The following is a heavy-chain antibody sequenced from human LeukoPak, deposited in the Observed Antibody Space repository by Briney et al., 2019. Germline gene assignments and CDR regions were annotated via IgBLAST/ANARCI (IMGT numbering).Heavy chain of an antibody. J-gene: IGHJ3*02. CDR2: ISSSSSTI. CDR1: GCTFSSYS. Sequence: PGGSLRLSCAASGCTFSSYSMNWVRQAPGKGLEWVSYISSSSSTIYYADSVKGRFTISRDNAKNSLYLQMNSLRAEDTAVYYCARWPEYSSQGRAFDIWGQGTMVTVSS. D-gene: IGHD6-6*01. CDR3: ARWPEYSSQGRAFDI. V-gene: IGHV3-48*01.